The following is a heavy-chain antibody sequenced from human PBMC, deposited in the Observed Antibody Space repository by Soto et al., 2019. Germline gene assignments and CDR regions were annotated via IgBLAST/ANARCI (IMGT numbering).Heavy chain of an antibody. CDR1: GFTFYNYG. CDR3: ASTRGY. D-gene: IGHD3-3*01. CDR2: IWHDASNK. V-gene: IGHV3-33*03. Sequence: QVQLVESGGGVVQPGGSLRLSCAASGFTFYNYGMHWVRQAPGKGLEWVAGIWHDASNKYYAGSVKGRFTISRDSAKNSVHLQMNSLRVEDTAVYYCASTRGYWGQGTLVTVSS. J-gene: IGHJ4*02.